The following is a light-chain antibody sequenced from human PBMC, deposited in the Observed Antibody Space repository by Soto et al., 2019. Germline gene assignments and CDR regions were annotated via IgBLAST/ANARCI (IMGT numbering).Light chain of an antibody. V-gene: IGKV3-15*01. CDR3: QQYNNWPPVT. CDR1: QSVYSN. J-gene: IGKJ4*01. Sequence: EIVMTQSPATLSVSPGGRATLSCRASQSVYSNLAWYQQKPGQAPRLLIYGASTRATGIPARFSGRGAGTDFTLTISSLQSEDSAVYYCQQYNNWPPVTFGGGTRVEIK. CDR2: GAS.